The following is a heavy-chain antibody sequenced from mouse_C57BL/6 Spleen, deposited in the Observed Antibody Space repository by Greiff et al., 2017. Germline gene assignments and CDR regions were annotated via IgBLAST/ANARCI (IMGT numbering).Heavy chain of an antibody. CDR2: IHPNSGST. D-gene: IGHD1-1*01. J-gene: IGHJ4*01. CDR1: GYTFTSYW. V-gene: IGHV1-64*01. Sequence: QVQLKQPGAELVKPGASVKLSCKASGYTFTSYWMHWVKQRPGQGLEWIGMIHPNSGSTNYTEKFKSKATMTVDKSSSTAYMQLSSLTSEDSAVYYCARYYGSSYAMDYWGQGTSVTVSS. CDR3: ARYYGSSYAMDY.